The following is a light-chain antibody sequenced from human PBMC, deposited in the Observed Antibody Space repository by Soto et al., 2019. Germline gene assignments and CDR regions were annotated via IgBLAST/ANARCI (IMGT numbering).Light chain of an antibody. CDR1: SSDVGRYNY. CDR3: GSYTSSSTYV. Sequence: QSALTQPASVSGSPGQSITISCTGTSSDVGRYNYVSWYQQHPGKAPQLMIYEVSNRPSGVSNRFSGSKSGNTDSLTISGLQAEDEADYYCGSYTSSSTYVFGTGTKVTVL. J-gene: IGLJ1*01. CDR2: EVS. V-gene: IGLV2-14*01.